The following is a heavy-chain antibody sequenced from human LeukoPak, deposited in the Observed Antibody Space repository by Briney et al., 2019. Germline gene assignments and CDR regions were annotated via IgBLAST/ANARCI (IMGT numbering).Heavy chain of an antibody. Sequence: GASVKVSRKASGYTFSSYGISWGRQAPGPGLEWMGWISAYNGNTNYAQKLQGRVTMTTDTSTSTAYMELRSLRSEDTAVYYCATDPGVVGYWGQGTLVTVSS. CDR3: ATDPGVVGY. J-gene: IGHJ4*02. D-gene: IGHD3-10*01. CDR2: ISAYNGNT. V-gene: IGHV1-18*01. CDR1: GYTFSSYG.